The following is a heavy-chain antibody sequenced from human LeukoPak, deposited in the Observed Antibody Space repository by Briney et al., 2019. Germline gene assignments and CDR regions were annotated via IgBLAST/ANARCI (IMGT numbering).Heavy chain of an antibody. CDR1: GFTFSSYA. CDR2: ISGSGGST. Sequence: GGSLRLSCAASGFTFSSYAMSWVRQAPGKGLEWVSAISGSGGSTYYADSVKGRFTISRDNSKNTLYLQMNSLRAEDTAVYYCAKGSTYYDFWSGYFWSRYFDYWGQGTLVTVSS. V-gene: IGHV3-23*01. J-gene: IGHJ4*02. CDR3: AKGSTYYDFWSGYFWSRYFDY. D-gene: IGHD3-3*01.